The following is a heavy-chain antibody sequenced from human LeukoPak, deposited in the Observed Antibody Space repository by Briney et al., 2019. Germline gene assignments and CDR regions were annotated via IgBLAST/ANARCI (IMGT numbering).Heavy chain of an antibody. D-gene: IGHD5-12*01. CDR3: ARDLRGYSGYDYDYYYYMDV. V-gene: IGHV3-53*01. CDR1: GFTVSSNY. Sequence: PGGSLRLSCAASGFTVSSNYMSWVRQAPGKGLEWVSVIYSGGSTYYADSVKGRFTISRDNSKNTLYLQMNSLRAEDTAVYYCARDLRGYSGYDYDYYYYMDVWGKGTTVTVSS. CDR2: IYSGGST. J-gene: IGHJ6*03.